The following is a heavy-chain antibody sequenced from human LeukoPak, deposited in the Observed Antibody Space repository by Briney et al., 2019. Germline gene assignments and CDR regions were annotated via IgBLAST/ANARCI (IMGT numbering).Heavy chain of an antibody. J-gene: IGHJ4*02. V-gene: IGHV3-7*01. CDR2: IKQDGSEK. D-gene: IGHD3-22*01. CDR3: ARDGLGYYYDSSGYYFDY. CDR1: GFTFSSYW. Sequence: PGGSLRLSCAASGFTFSSYWMSWVRQAPGKGLEWVANIKQDGSEKYYVDSVKGRFTISRDNAKNSLYLQMNSLRAEDTAVYYCARDGLGYYYDSSGYYFDYWGQGTLVTVSS.